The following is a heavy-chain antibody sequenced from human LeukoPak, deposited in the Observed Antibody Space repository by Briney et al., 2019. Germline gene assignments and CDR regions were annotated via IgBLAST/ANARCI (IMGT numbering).Heavy chain of an antibody. V-gene: IGHV3-30-3*01. CDR1: GFTFSSYA. CDR3: ARGLAAAGIKGPDY. D-gene: IGHD6-13*01. CDR2: ISYDGSNK. Sequence: GGSLRLSCAASGFTFSSYAMHWVRQAPGQGLEWVAVISYDGSNKYYADSVKGRFTISRDNSKNTLYLQMNSLRAEDTAVYYCARGLAAAGIKGPDYWGQGTLVTVSS. J-gene: IGHJ4*02.